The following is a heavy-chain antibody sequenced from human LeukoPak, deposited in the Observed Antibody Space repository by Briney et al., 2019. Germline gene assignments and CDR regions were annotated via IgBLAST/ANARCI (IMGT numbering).Heavy chain of an antibody. V-gene: IGHV4-39*07. CDR1: GGSISSGDYY. D-gene: IGHD1-26*01. Sequence: PSETLSLTCTVSGGSISSGDYYWSWIRQPPGKGLEWIGEINHSGSTNYNPSLKSRVTISVDTSKNQFSLKLSSVTAADTAVYYCASRMGENPFDYWGQGTLVTVSS. J-gene: IGHJ4*02. CDR2: INHSGST. CDR3: ASRMGENPFDY.